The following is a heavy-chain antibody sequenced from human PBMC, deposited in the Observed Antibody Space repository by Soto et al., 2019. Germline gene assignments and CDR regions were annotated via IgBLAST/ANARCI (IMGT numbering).Heavy chain of an antibody. CDR3: ARDVGSSWPTSYYYYGMDV. J-gene: IGHJ6*02. CDR1: GGSISGYY. CDR2: IYYSGST. D-gene: IGHD6-13*01. V-gene: IGHV4-59*01. Sequence: SETLSLTCTVSGGSISGYYWSWIRQPPGKGLEWIGYIYYSGSTNYNPSLKSRVTISVDTSKNQFSLKLSSVTAADTAVYYCARDVGSSWPTSYYYYGMDVWGQGTTVTVSS.